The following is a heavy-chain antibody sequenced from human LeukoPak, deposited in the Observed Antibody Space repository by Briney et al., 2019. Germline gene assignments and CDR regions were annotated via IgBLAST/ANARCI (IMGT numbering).Heavy chain of an antibody. Sequence: PGGSLRLSCAVSGITLSNYGMSWVRQAPGKGLEWVAGISDGGGRTNYADSVKGRFTISRDNPKNTLYLQMNSLRAEDTAVYYCARVFEDIVVVVAATDSSDAFDIWGQGTMVTVSS. D-gene: IGHD2-15*01. CDR3: ARVFEDIVVVVAATDSSDAFDI. CDR2: ISDGGGRT. J-gene: IGHJ3*02. CDR1: GITLSNYG. V-gene: IGHV3-23*01.